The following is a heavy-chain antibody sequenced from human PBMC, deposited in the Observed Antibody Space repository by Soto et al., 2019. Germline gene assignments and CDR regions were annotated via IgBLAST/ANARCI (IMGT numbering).Heavy chain of an antibody. V-gene: IGHV1-3*01. J-gene: IGHJ3*02. CDR1: GYTFTSYA. Sequence: ASVKVSCKASGYTFTSYAMHWVRQAPGQRLEWKGWINAGNGNTKYSQKFQGRVTITRDTSASTAYMELSSLRSEDTAVYYCARPTEGDAFDIWGQGTMVTVSS. CDR2: INAGNGNT. D-gene: IGHD1-26*01. CDR3: ARPTEGDAFDI.